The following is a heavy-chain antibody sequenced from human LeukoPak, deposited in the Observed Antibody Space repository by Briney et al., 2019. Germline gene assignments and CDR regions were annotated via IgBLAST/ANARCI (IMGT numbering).Heavy chain of an antibody. CDR1: GDSVSSNGVA. J-gene: IGHJ4*02. D-gene: IGHD1-14*01. CDR2: TYYGSKWSN. V-gene: IGHV6-1*01. CDR3: TRGRNSAFDY. Sequence: SETLSLTCVISGDSVSSNGVAWNWVRQSPSRGLEWLGRTYYGSKWSNDYAPSVKSRITINPDTSKNQFSLQLNSVTPEDTAVYYCTRGRNSAFDYWGQGTLVTVSS.